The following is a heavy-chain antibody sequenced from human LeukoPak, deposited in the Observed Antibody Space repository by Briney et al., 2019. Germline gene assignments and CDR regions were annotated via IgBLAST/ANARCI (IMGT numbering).Heavy chain of an antibody. Sequence: SETLSLTCAVYGGSFSGYYWSWIRQPPGKGVEWIGEINHSGSTNYKPSLKRRVTLSVDTSKNQSSLKLSSVTAADTAVYYCARPAGSVKLYYFDYWGQGTLVTVSS. CDR3: ARPAGSVKLYYFDY. CDR2: INHSGST. CDR1: GGSFSGYY. J-gene: IGHJ4*02. D-gene: IGHD3-10*01. V-gene: IGHV4-34*01.